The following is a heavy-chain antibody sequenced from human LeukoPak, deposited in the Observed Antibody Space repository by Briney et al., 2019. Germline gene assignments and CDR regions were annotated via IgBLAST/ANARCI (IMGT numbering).Heavy chain of an antibody. V-gene: IGHV1-2*02. J-gene: IGHJ4*02. Sequence: ASVKVSCKASGYTFTGYYMHWVRQAPGQGLEWMGWINPNSGGTNYAQKFQGRVTVTTDTSISTAYMELSSLRSDDTAVYYCARVVVGATSFGYWGQGTLVTVSS. D-gene: IGHD1-26*01. CDR3: ARVVVGATSFGY. CDR2: INPNSGGT. CDR1: GYTFTGYY.